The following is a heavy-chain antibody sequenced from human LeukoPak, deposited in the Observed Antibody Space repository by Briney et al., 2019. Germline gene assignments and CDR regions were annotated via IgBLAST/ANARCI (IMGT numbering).Heavy chain of an antibody. CDR3: ARGNGLYCGGDCYSYYYYYMDV. CDR1: GFTFSRYE. Sequence: GGSLRLSCAASGFTFSRYEMNWGRQAPGKGLEWVSYISSSGSTIYYADSVKGRFTISRDNAKNSLYLQMNSLRAEDTAVYYCARGNGLYCGGDCYSYYYYYMDVWGKGTTVTVSS. J-gene: IGHJ6*03. D-gene: IGHD2-21*02. CDR2: ISSSGSTI. V-gene: IGHV3-48*03.